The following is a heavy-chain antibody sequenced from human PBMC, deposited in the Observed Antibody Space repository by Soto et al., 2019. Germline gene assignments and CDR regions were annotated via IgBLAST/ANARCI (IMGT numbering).Heavy chain of an antibody. CDR1: GYTFTSYG. D-gene: IGHD3-3*01. J-gene: IGHJ4*02. Sequence: GASVKVSCKASGYTFTSYGISWVRQAPGQGIEWMGWISAYNGNTNYAQKLQGRVTMTTDTSTSTAYMELRSLRSDDTAVYYCARNDFWSGYFGYFDYWGQGTQVTSPQ. CDR3: ARNDFWSGYFGYFDY. V-gene: IGHV1-18*01. CDR2: ISAYNGNT.